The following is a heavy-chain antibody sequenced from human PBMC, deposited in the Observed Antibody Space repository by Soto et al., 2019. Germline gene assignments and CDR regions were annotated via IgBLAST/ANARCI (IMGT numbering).Heavy chain of an antibody. D-gene: IGHD3-22*01. J-gene: IGHJ5*02. Sequence: SETLSLTCAVSGRPVSSGGYYWTWIRQHPGRGLEWIGYIYHIGSPYYNPSLENRVTISLDTSKNQFSLNLTSVTAADTAIYYCVRDRALDSSGHWFDTWGQGTLVTVSS. CDR1: GRPVSSGGYY. V-gene: IGHV4-31*11. CDR2: IYHIGSP. CDR3: VRDRALDSSGHWFDT.